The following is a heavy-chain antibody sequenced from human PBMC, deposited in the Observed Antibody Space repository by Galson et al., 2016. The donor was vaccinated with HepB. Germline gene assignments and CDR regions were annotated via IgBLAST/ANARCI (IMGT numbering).Heavy chain of an antibody. D-gene: IGHD6-13*01. J-gene: IGHJ4*02. CDR3: ARVGIGSSWYFDY. Sequence: SLRLSCAVSGFTFSSYCMTWVRQGPGKGLEWVAIIKQDGSEKYYVDSVKGRFTISRDNAKKSLYLQMNSLRAEDTAVYYCARVGIGSSWYFDYWGQGTLVTVAS. V-gene: IGHV3-7*01. CDR2: IKQDGSEK. CDR1: GFTFSSYC.